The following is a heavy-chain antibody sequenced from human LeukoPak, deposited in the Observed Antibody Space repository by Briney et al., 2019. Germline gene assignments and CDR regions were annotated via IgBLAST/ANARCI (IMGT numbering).Heavy chain of an antibody. V-gene: IGHV1-18*01. CDR1: GYTFTRYG. CDR3: ARETYYDILTGYYNPYYFDY. D-gene: IGHD3-9*01. Sequence: ASVKVSCKASGYTFTRYGISWVRQAPGQGLEWMGWISAYNGNTNYAQKLQGRVTMTTDTSTSTAYMELRSLRSDDTAVYYCARETYYDILTGYYNPYYFDYWGQGTLVTVSS. J-gene: IGHJ4*02. CDR2: ISAYNGNT.